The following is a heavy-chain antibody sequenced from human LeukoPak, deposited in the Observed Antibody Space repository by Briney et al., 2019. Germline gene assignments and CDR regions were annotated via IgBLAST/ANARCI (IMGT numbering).Heavy chain of an antibody. D-gene: IGHD2-2*01. J-gene: IGHJ1*01. Sequence: GGSLRLSCAASGFIFSTYAMHWVRQAPGKGLEWVAVISYDGRAKFYADSVKGRFTISRDDPIKTLYLQMDSLRPEDTAVYYCAAYCSSASCYLPPIHEYFQHWGQGNLVTVSS. CDR3: AAYCSSASCYLPPIHEYFQH. CDR2: ISYDGRAK. V-gene: IGHV3-30*04. CDR1: GFIFSTYA.